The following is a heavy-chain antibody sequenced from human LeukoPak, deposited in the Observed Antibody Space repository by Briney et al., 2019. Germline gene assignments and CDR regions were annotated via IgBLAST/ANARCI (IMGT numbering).Heavy chain of an antibody. CDR2: IYYSGST. V-gene: IGHV4-39*01. Sequence: SETLSLTCTVSGGSISSSSYYWGWIRQPPGKGLEWIGSIYYSGSTYYNPSLKSRVTISVDTSKNQFSLKLSSVTAADTAVYYCATELESIAVAGTFLDYWGQGTLVTVSS. CDR1: GGSISSSSYY. D-gene: IGHD6-19*01. J-gene: IGHJ4*02. CDR3: ATELESIAVAGTFLDY.